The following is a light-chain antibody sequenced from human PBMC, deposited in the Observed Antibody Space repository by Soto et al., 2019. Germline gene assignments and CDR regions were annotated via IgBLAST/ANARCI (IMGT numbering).Light chain of an antibody. J-gene: IGLJ1*01. CDR2: SNY. V-gene: IGLV1-44*01. CDR1: SSNIESNT. CDR3: AAWDDILNGYV. Sequence: QSVLTQPPSASGTPRQRVTISCSGSSSNIESNTVTWYQQLPGTAPKLVIYSNYDRPSGVPDRFSGSTSGTSASLVIRGLQSEDEADYYCAAWDDILNGYVFGGGTKVTVL.